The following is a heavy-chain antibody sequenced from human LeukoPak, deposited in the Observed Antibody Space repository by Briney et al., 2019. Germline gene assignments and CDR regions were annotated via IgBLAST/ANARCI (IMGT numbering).Heavy chain of an antibody. CDR2: ISSSGSTI. CDR3: ARGKDFWSGYRYYYYYYGMDV. Sequence: GGSLRLSCAASGFTFSSYTMHRGRQAPGKGLEWVPYISSSGSTIYYADSVKGRFTISRDKAKNSLYLQMNSLRAEDTAVYYCARGKDFWSGYRYYYYYYGMDVWGQGTTVTVSS. J-gene: IGHJ6*02. CDR1: GFTFSSYT. V-gene: IGHV3-48*01. D-gene: IGHD3-3*01.